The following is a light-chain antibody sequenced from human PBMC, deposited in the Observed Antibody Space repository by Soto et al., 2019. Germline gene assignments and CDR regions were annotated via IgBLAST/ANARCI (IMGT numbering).Light chain of an antibody. J-gene: IGLJ2*01. CDR1: SGHSSYA. Sequence: QAVLTQSPSASASLGASVRLTCTQSSGHSSYAIAWHQKQPGKSPRYLMDLKNDGSHTKGDGIPDRSSGSSSGAARSLIISSRQSEDEPDYYCQTWGTGFQVFGGGTKLTVL. CDR3: QTWGTGFQV. V-gene: IGLV4-69*01. CDR2: LKNDGSH.